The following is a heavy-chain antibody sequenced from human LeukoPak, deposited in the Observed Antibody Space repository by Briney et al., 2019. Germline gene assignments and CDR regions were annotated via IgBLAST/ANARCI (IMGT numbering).Heavy chain of an antibody. CDR2: ISWKSDSM. CDR3: AKDGGHSSVLYYFES. D-gene: IGHD6-19*01. J-gene: IGHJ4*02. Sequence: GGSLRLSCEASGFIFDDYAMHWVRQVPGKGLERVSGISWKSDSMRYADSVKGRFTVSRDNAKNSLYLQMNSLRPEDTAFYYCAKDGGHSSVLYYFESWGQGTLVTVSS. CDR1: GFIFDDYA. V-gene: IGHV3-9*01.